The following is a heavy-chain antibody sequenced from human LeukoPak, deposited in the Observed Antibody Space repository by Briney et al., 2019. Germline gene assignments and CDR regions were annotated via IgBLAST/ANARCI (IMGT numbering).Heavy chain of an antibody. CDR2: ISAYNGNT. CDR1: GYTFTSYG. Sequence: ASVKVSCKASGYTFTSYGISWVRQAPGQGLEWMGWISAYNGNTNYAQKLQGRVTMTTDTSTSTAYMELRSLRSDDTAVYYCARDYYDSSGYYVHDYWGQGTLVTVSS. V-gene: IGHV1-18*01. D-gene: IGHD3-22*01. CDR3: ARDYYDSSGYYVHDY. J-gene: IGHJ4*02.